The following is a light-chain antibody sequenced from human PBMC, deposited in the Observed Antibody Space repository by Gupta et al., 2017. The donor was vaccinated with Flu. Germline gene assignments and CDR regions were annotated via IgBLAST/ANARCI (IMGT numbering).Light chain of an antibody. V-gene: IGKV3-11*01. CDR3: QQRTDWPPKVT. J-gene: IGKJ5*01. Sequence: EIVMTQSPAPLASSPGESATLSCMASQSSSYYVVWYQQRPGQAPRLLIYDASNRATGIPDRFSGSGSETDFTLTISSLEPEDFAVYYCQQRTDWPPKVTFGQGTRLEIK. CDR2: DAS. CDR1: QSSSYY.